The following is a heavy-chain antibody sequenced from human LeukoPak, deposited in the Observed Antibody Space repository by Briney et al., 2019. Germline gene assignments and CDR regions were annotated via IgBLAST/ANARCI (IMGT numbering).Heavy chain of an antibody. J-gene: IGHJ4*02. Sequence: ASVKVSCKASGYTFTGYYMHWVRQAPGQGLEWMGWINPNSGGTNYAQKFQGRVTMTRDTSISTAYMELSRLRSDDTAVYYCAASITMVRGVSGVDYWGQGTLVTVSS. CDR1: GYTFTGYY. CDR3: AASITMVRGVSGVDY. V-gene: IGHV1-2*02. D-gene: IGHD3-10*01. CDR2: INPNSGGT.